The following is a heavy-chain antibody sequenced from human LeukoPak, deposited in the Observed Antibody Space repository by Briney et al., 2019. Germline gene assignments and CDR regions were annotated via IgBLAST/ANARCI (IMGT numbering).Heavy chain of an antibody. Sequence: GGSLRLSCAASGFTFSSYSMNWVRQAPGKGLEWVSSISSSSSYIYYADSVKGRFTISRDNAKNSLYLQMNSLRAEDTAVYYCARVRLWRAGGGFDYWGQGTLVTVSS. CDR1: GFTFSSYS. CDR3: ARVRLWRAGGGFDY. J-gene: IGHJ4*02. D-gene: IGHD2-21*01. CDR2: ISSSSSYI. V-gene: IGHV3-21*01.